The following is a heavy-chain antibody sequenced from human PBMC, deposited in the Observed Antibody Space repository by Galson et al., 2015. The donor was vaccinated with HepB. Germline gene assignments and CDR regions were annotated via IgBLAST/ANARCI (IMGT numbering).Heavy chain of an antibody. CDR1: GFIFSNYV. CDR2: ISNSGGGT. V-gene: IGHV3-23*01. CDR3: AKGDSGSYWTGFDY. Sequence: SLRLSCAASGFIFSNYVMSWVRQAPGKGLEWVSSISNSGGGTYYAESVKGRFTISRDNSKNTLFLQINSLRAEDTAVYYCAKGDSGSYWTGFDYWGQGTLVTVSS. J-gene: IGHJ4*02. D-gene: IGHD1-26*01.